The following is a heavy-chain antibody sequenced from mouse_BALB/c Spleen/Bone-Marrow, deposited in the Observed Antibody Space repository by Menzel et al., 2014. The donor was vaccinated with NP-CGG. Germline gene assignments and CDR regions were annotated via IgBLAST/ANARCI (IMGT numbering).Heavy chain of an antibody. CDR1: GFSLTNYG. CDR2: IWGDGSI. CDR3: AKWDHYGNFYAMDY. J-gene: IGHJ4*01. D-gene: IGHD2-1*01. V-gene: IGHV2-3*01. Sequence: VQGVESGPGLVAPSQNLSITCTVSGFSLTNYGVSWVRQPPGKGLEWLGVIWGDGSINYHSALIPRLSISKDNSKSQVFLKLNSLQIDDIATYYCAKWDHYGNFYAMDYWGQGTSVTVSS.